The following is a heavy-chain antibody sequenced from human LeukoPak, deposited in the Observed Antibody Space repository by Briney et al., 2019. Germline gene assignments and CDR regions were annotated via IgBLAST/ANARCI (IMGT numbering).Heavy chain of an antibody. CDR1: GYTFTSYG. CDR2: ISGFNGNT. D-gene: IGHD1-26*01. V-gene: IGHV1-18*01. CDR3: ARDVGGSYYFY. J-gene: IGHJ4*02. Sequence: GASVKVSCMASGYTFTSYGISWVRQAPGQGPEWMGWISGFNGNTNYEQKFQGRVTMTTDTSTSTAYMELRSLRSDDTAVYYCARDVGGSYYFYWGQGTLVTVSS.